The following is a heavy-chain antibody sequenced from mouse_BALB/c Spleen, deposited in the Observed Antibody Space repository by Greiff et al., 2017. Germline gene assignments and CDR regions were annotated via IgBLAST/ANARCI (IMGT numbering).Heavy chain of an antibody. CDR1: GYSITSDYA. D-gene: IGHD2-10*02. CDR3: ARRGFGYGNYVSWFAY. V-gene: IGHV3-2*02. J-gene: IGHJ3*01. CDR2: ISYSGST. Sequence: VQLKQSGPGLVKPSQSLSLTCTVTGYSITSDYAWNWIRQFPGNKLEWMGYISYSGSTSYNPSLKSRISITRDTSKNQFFLQLNSVTTEDTATYYCARRGFGYGNYVSWFAYWGQGTLVTVSA.